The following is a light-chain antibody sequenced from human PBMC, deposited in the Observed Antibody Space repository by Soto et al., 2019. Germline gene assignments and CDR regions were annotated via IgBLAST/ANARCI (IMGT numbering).Light chain of an antibody. Sequence: QSVLTQPPSVSGAPGQRVTISCTGSSSNIGALYDVHWYQQLPGTVPKLIIYGNTNRPSGVPDRFSGSKSGTSASLAITGLQAEDEAVYYCQSYATSRCGVFGGGTKLTVL. J-gene: IGLJ3*02. CDR1: SSNIGALYD. CDR3: QSYATSRCGV. CDR2: GNT. V-gene: IGLV1-40*01.